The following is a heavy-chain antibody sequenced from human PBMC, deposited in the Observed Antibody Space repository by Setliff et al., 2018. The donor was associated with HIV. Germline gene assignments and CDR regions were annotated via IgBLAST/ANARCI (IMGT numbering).Heavy chain of an antibody. Sequence: ASVKVSCKASGYTFTGNYIHWVRQAPGQGLEWMGWINPNSGGTNYEQKFQGRVTMTRDTSISTAYMELSRLRSDDTALYYCAKDYGDGHNWGAFDISGQGTMVTVSS. CDR2: INPNSGGT. V-gene: IGHV1-2*02. CDR1: GYTFTGNY. D-gene: IGHD1-1*01. J-gene: IGHJ3*02. CDR3: AKDYGDGHNWGAFDI.